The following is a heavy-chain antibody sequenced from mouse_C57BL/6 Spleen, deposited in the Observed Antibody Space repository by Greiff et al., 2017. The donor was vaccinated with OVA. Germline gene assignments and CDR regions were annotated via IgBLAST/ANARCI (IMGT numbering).Heavy chain of an antibody. CDR1: GYTFTDYY. Sequence: VQLQQSGPELVKPGASVKISCKASGYTFTDYYMNWVKQSHGKSLEWIGDINPNNGGTSYNQKFKGKATLTVDKSSSTAYMELRSLTSEDSAVYYCASPADFAYWGQGTLVTVSA. J-gene: IGHJ3*01. CDR2: INPNNGGT. V-gene: IGHV1-26*01. CDR3: ASPADFAY.